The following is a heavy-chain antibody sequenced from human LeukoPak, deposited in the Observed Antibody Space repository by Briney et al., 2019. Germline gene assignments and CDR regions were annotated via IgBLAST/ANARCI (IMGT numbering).Heavy chain of an antibody. Sequence: SETLSLTCTVSGYSISSGYYWGWIRQPPGKGLEWIGNIYHTGHTYYDPSLKSRVTISVDTSKNQVSLNLSSVTAADTAVFYCVRAPTSEGWFDPWGQGTLVTVSS. CDR3: VRAPTSEGWFDP. V-gene: IGHV4-38-2*02. J-gene: IGHJ5*02. CDR1: GYSISSGYY. CDR2: IYHTGHT.